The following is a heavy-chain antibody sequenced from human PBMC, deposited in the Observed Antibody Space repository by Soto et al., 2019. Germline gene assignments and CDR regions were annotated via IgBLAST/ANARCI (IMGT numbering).Heavy chain of an antibody. J-gene: IGHJ5*02. V-gene: IGHV1-3*01. Sequence: ASVKVSCKASGYTFTSYAMHWVRQAPGQGLEWMGRISADNINTKYAQKFQGRVTMTRNTSISTAYMELSSLRSEDTAVYYCARSATPGDWFDPWGQGTLVTVSS. CDR3: ARSATPGDWFDP. D-gene: IGHD2-15*01. CDR2: ISADNINT. CDR1: GYTFTSYA.